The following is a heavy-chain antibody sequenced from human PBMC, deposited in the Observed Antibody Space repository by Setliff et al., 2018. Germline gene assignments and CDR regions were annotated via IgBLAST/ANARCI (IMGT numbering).Heavy chain of an antibody. CDR2: IYYRGDT. Sequence: SETLSLTCTVSGGSISSGGYYWAWIRQPPGKGLEWIGRIYYRGDTYYNASLKSRLTLSVDTSKNQVSLNLRSVTAADTAVYYCARTGTYRYFDYWGQGTQVTVSS. V-gene: IGHV4-39*01. D-gene: IGHD1-1*01. CDR3: ARTGTYRYFDY. J-gene: IGHJ4*02. CDR1: GGSISSGGYY.